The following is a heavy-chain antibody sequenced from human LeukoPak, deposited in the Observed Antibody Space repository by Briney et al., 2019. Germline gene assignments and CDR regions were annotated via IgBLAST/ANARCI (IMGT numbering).Heavy chain of an antibody. CDR2: IYYSGST. D-gene: IGHD5-12*01. CDR1: GGSISSYY. J-gene: IGHJ6*03. Sequence: PSETLSLTCTVSGGSISSYYWSWIRQPPGKGLEWIGYIYYSGSTNYNPSLKSRVTISVDTSKNQFSLKLSSVTAADTAVYYCAREYRTVATTHYGVQTYYYYYMDVWGKGTTVTVSS. V-gene: IGHV4-59*01. CDR3: AREYRTVATTHYGVQTYYYYYMDV.